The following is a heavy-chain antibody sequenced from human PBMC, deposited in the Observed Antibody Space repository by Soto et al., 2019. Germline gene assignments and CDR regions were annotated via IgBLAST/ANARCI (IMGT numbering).Heavy chain of an antibody. J-gene: IGHJ6*02. CDR1: GYSFTSYW. Sequence: PGESLKISCKGSGYSFTSYWIGWVRQMPGKGLEWMGIIYPGDSDTRYSPSFQGQVTISADKSISTAYLQWSSLKASDTAMYYCARSSNLYYYYYGMDVWGQGTTVTVSS. CDR3: ARSSNLYYYYYGMDV. V-gene: IGHV5-51*01. CDR2: IYPGDSDT.